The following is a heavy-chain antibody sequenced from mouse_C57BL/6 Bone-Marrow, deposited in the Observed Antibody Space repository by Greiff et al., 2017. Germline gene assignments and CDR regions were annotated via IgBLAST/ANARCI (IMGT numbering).Heavy chain of an antibody. CDR1: GFNIKDDY. D-gene: IGHD3-3*01. V-gene: IGHV14-4*01. CDR2: IDPENGDT. J-gene: IGHJ3*01. CDR3: TTIHLGGFAY. Sequence: VQLQQSGAELVRPGASVKLSCTASGFNIKDDYMHWVKQRPEQGLEWIGWIDPENGDTEYASKFQGKATITADTSSNTAYLQLSSLTSEDTAVYYCTTIHLGGFAYWGQGTLVTVS.